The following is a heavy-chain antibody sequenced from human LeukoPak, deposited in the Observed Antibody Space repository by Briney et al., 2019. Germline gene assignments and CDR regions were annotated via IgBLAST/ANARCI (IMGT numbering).Heavy chain of an antibody. CDR3: AKDPQRSKVVIAAYFQH. CDR2: ISGSGGST. CDR1: GFTFSSYA. V-gene: IGHV3-23*01. Sequence: QAGGSLRLSCAASGFTFSSYAMSWVRQAPGKGLEWVSGISGSGGSTYYADSVKGRFTISRDNSKNTLYLQMNSLRAEDTAVHYCAKDPQRSKVVIAAYFQHWGQGTLVTVSS. D-gene: IGHD6-13*01. J-gene: IGHJ1*01.